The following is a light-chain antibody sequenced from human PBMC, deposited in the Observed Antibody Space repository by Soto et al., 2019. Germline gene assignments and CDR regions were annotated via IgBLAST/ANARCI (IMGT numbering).Light chain of an antibody. V-gene: IGLV2-14*01. Sequence: QSVLTQPASVSGSPGQSITISCAGTSSDVGRYTYVSWYQQHPGKAPKLIIYDVYNRPSGVSTRFSGSKSGNTASLTISGLQDEDEDDYYCTSYTSTSTTYVFGGGTKLTVL. CDR2: DVY. J-gene: IGLJ1*01. CDR3: TSYTSTSTTYV. CDR1: SSDVGRYTY.